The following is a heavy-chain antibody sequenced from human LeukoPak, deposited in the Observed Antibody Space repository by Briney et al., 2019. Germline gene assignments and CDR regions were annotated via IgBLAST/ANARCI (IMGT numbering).Heavy chain of an antibody. CDR1: GFTFSSYS. CDR2: ISSSSSTI. J-gene: IGHJ3*02. CDR3: AKGELLEAAFDI. V-gene: IGHV3-48*04. D-gene: IGHD2-15*01. Sequence: GGSLRLSCAASGFTFSSYSMNWVRQAPGKGLEWVSYISSSSSTIYYADSVKGRFTISRDNAKNSLYLQMNSLRAEDTAVYYCAKGELLEAAFDIWGQGTMVTVSS.